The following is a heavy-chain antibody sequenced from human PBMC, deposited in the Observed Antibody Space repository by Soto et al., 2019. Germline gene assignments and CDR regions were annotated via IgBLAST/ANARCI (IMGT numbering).Heavy chain of an antibody. D-gene: IGHD2-2*01. CDR1: GFTFGDHD. CDR3: ARVGCTSTSCYYLFDF. CDR2: IRGKAYGVTT. V-gene: IGHV3-49*03. J-gene: IGHJ4*02. Sequence: PGGSLRLSCTTSGFTFGDHDMSWLCQAPGKGLEWLGFIRGKAYGVTTEYAASVKGRFAMSRDDSQGIAYLQMNSLKTEDTAVYYCARVGCTSTSCYYLFDFWGQGSLVTVSS.